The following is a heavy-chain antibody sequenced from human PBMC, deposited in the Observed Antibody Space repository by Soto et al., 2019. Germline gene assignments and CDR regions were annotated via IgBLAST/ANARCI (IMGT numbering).Heavy chain of an antibody. Sequence: GESLKISCKGSGYSFTKYWIAWVRQMPGKGLEWMGIIYPDDADTRYSPSFQGLVTISADKSISTASLQWGSLKASDTAMYYCARGRLGAMAAADDYWGQGTLVTVSS. J-gene: IGHJ4*02. V-gene: IGHV5-51*01. CDR2: IYPDDADT. CDR1: GYSFTKYW. CDR3: ARGRLGAMAAADDY. D-gene: IGHD6-13*01.